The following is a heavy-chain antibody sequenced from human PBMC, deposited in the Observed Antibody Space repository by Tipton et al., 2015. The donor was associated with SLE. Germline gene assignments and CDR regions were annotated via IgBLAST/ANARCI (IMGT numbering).Heavy chain of an antibody. CDR2: INHSGST. CDR3: ARGNGGNAFDI. V-gene: IGHV4-34*01. Sequence: TLSLTCAVYGGSFSGYYWNWIRQPPGKGLEWIGEINHSGSTNYNPSLKSRVTISVDTSKNQFSLKLSSVTAADTAVYYCARGNGGNAFDIWGQGTMVTVSS. CDR1: GGSFSGYY. J-gene: IGHJ3*02. D-gene: IGHD2-15*01.